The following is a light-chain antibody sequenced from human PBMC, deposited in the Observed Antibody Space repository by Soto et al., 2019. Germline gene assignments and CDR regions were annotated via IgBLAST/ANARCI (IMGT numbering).Light chain of an antibody. CDR3: CSYAGSSTLYV. V-gene: IGLV2-23*02. Sequence: QSVLTQPASVSGSPGQSITISCTGTSSDIGTYNLVSWYQQHPGKAPKLMIYEVNKRPSGVSDRFSGSKSGNTASLTISGFHAEDEADYYCCSYAGSSTLYVFGTRTKVTVL. CDR1: SSDIGTYNL. CDR2: EVN. J-gene: IGLJ1*01.